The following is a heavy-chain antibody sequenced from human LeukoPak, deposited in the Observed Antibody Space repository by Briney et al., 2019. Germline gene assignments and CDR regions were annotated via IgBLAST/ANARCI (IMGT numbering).Heavy chain of an antibody. D-gene: IGHD6-19*01. J-gene: IGHJ4*02. V-gene: IGHV3-30*02. CDR3: ASSRIAVAGESDY. CDR2: IWYDGSNK. CDR1: GFTFSSYG. Sequence: GGALRLSCAASGFTFSSYGMHWVRQASGKGLEWVAFIWYDGSNKYYADSVKGGFTISRDTSKNALYLQMNSLRAEDTAVYYCASSRIAVAGESDYWGQGTLVTVSS.